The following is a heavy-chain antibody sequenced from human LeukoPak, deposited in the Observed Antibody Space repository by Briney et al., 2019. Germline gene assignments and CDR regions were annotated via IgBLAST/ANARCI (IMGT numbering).Heavy chain of an antibody. V-gene: IGHV1-69*05. J-gene: IGHJ6*03. CDR1: GGTFSSCA. Sequence: SVKVSCKASGGTFSSCAISWVRQAPGQGLEWMGGIIPIFGTANYAQKFLGRVTITTDESTSTAFMELSSLRSEDTAVYYRARGIIAGPSYYYYYMDVWGKGTTVTVSS. D-gene: IGHD6-13*01. CDR2: IIPIFGTA. CDR3: ARGIIAGPSYYYYYMDV.